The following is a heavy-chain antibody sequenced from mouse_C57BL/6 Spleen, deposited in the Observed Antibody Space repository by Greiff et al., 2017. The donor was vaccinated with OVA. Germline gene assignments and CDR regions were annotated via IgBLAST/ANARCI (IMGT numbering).Heavy chain of an antibody. CDR2: IDPSDSYP. D-gene: IGHD2-1*01. CDR3: ARRAYGNRAYYYAMDY. V-gene: IGHV1-69*01. J-gene: IGHJ4*01. Sequence: QVQLQQSGAELVMPGASVKLSCKASGYTFTSYWMHWVKQRPGQGLEWIGEIDPSDSYPNSNQKFKGKSTLTVAKSSSTAYMQLSSLTSEDSAVYYCARRAYGNRAYYYAMDYWGQGTSVTVSS. CDR1: GYTFTSYW.